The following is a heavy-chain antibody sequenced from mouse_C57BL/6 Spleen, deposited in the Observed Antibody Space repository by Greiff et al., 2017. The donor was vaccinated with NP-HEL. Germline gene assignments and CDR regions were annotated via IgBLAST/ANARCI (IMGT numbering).Heavy chain of an antibody. CDR2: ISYDGSN. J-gene: IGHJ3*01. Sequence: DVQLQESGPGLVKPSQSLSLTCSVTGYSITSGYYWNWIRQFPGNKLEWMGYISYDGSNNYNPSLKNRISITRDTSKNQFFLKLNSVTTEDTATYYCARGEPFAYWGQGTLVTVSA. CDR1: GYSITSGYY. CDR3: ARGEPFAY. V-gene: IGHV3-6*01.